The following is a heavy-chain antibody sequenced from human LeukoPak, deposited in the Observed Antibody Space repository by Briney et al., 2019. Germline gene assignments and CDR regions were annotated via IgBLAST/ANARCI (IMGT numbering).Heavy chain of an antibody. J-gene: IGHJ4*02. CDR1: GFTFSDYY. V-gene: IGHV3-11*01. CDR3: ARHNSNWCFDY. CDR2: SSSSGSTI. Sequence: GDSLRLSCAASGFTFSDYYMDWIRQAPGKGLEWISYSSSSGSTIYYADSVRGRFTISRDNAKNSLYLQMNSLRAEDTAVYYCARHNSNWCFDYWGQGALVTISS. D-gene: IGHD6-13*01.